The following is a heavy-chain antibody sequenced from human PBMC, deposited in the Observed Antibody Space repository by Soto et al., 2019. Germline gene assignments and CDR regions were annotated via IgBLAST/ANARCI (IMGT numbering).Heavy chain of an antibody. D-gene: IGHD3-16*01. CDR1: GGSISGYY. CDR3: ARSGHTFGGVV. J-gene: IGHJ4*02. V-gene: IGHV4-59*01. CDR2: IFYTGTT. Sequence: SETLSLTCTVSGGSISGYYCSWIRQPPGKGLEYIGYIFYTGTTNYNSSLRSRVAMSVDTSKNQISLILSSVTAADTAIYYCARSGHTFGGVVWGQGIPVTVSS.